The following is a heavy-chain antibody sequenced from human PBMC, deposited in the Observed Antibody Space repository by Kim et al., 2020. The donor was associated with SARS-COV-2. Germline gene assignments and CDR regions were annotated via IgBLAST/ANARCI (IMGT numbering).Heavy chain of an antibody. CDR2: ISYDGSNK. CDR1: GFTFSSYG. J-gene: IGHJ4*02. CDR3: AKVFRTGYYYDSSGYYYFDY. V-gene: IGHV3-30*18. Sequence: GGSLRLSCAASGFTFSSYGMHWVRQAPGKGLEWVAVISYDGSNKYYADSVKGRFTISRDNSKNTLYLQMNSLRAEDTAVYYCAKVFRTGYYYDSSGYYYFDYWGPGTLVTVSP. D-gene: IGHD3-22*01.